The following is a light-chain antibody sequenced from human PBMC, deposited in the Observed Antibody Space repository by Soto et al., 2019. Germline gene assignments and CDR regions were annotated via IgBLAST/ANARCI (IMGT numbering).Light chain of an antibody. CDR1: SGHSSYI. CDR3: ETWDSNPGV. CDR2: LEGSGSY. J-gene: IGLJ1*01. V-gene: IGLV4-60*03. Sequence: QPVLTQSSSASASXXXSVKXXCTLSSGHSSYIIAWHQQQPGKAPRYLMKLEGSGSYNKGSGVPDRFSGSSSGADRYLTISNLQSEDEADYYCETWDSNPGVFGTGTKLTVL.